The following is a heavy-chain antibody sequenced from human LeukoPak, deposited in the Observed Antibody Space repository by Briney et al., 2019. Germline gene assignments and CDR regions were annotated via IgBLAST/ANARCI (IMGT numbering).Heavy chain of an antibody. J-gene: IGHJ5*02. CDR3: ARDYPGIAAAGRRGNWFDP. Sequence: SQTLSLTCTVSGGSISSGGYYWSWIRQHPGKGLEWIGYIYYSGSTYYNPSLKSRVTISVDTSKKQFSLKLSSVTAADAAVYYCARDYPGIAAAGRRGNWFDPWGQGTLVTVSS. CDR2: IYYSGST. V-gene: IGHV4-31*03. CDR1: GGSISSGGYY. D-gene: IGHD6-13*01.